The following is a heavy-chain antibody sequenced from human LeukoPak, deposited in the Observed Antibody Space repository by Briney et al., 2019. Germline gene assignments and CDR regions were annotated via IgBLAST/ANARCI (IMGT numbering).Heavy chain of an antibody. Sequence: GGSLRLSCAASGFTFSYYWMHWVRQAPGKGLVWVSRINSDGSNTNYADSVKGRFTISRDNSKNTLYLQMNSLRAEDTAVYYCANLAARRGFDYWGQGTLVTVSS. J-gene: IGHJ4*02. CDR3: ANLAARRGFDY. CDR1: GFTFSYYW. CDR2: INSDGSNT. V-gene: IGHV3-74*01. D-gene: IGHD6-6*01.